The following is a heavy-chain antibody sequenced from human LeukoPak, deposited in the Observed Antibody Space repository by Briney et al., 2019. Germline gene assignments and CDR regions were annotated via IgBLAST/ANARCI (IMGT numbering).Heavy chain of an antibody. CDR3: AKDLRRRELPLRIFDY. CDR1: GFTFSSYA. CDR2: ISGSGGSGGGT. D-gene: IGHD1-26*01. V-gene: IGHV3-23*01. J-gene: IGHJ4*02. Sequence: GGSLRLSCAASGFTFSSYAMTWVRQAPGKGLEWVSTISGSGGSGGGTYYADSVKGRFTISRDNSKNTLYLQMNSLRAEDTAVYYCAKDLRRRELPLRIFDYWGQGTLVTVSS.